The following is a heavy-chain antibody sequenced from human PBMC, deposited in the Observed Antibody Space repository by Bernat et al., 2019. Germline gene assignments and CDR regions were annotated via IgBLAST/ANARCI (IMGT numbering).Heavy chain of an antibody. Sequence: AEITFSSYSMNWIRQAPGKGLDWVSSISGSRTYIYYADSVRGRFTISRDNAKNSLYLQMNSLRAEDTAVYYCARVANAYEWDVFD. CDR1: EITFSSYS. J-gene: IGHJ3*02. D-gene: IGHD3-3*01. V-gene: IGHV3-21*01. CDR3: ARVANAYEWDVFD. CDR2: ISGSRTYI.